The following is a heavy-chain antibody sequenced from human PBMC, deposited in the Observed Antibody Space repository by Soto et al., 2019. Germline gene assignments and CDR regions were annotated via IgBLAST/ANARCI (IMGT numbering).Heavy chain of an antibody. CDR2: IYPGDSDT. J-gene: IGHJ6*02. V-gene: IGHV5-51*01. CDR3: ARYRITIFGVPRTGDYRMDV. D-gene: IGHD3-3*01. Sequence: GESLKISCKGSGYSFTSYWIGWVRQMLGKGLEWMGIIYPGDSDTRYSPSFQGQVTISADKSISTAYLQWSSLKASDTAMYYCARYRITIFGVPRTGDYRMDVWGQGTTVTVSS. CDR1: GYSFTSYW.